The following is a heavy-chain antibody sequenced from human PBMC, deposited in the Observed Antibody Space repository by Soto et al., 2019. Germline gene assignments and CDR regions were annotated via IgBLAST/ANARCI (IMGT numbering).Heavy chain of an antibody. CDR3: ARSLAVSGTTAFDY. CDR1: GFRFSSYT. J-gene: IGHJ4*02. D-gene: IGHD6-19*01. CDR2: ISYDDGSNK. Sequence: QVQLVESGGGVVQPGRSLRLSCAASGFRFSSYTMHWVRRAPGKGLEWVAVISYDDGSNKDYADSVKGRFTISRDNSQNTLSLQMTRLRAEDTAVYYCARSLAVSGTTAFDYWGQGNLVTVSS. V-gene: IGHV3-30-3*01.